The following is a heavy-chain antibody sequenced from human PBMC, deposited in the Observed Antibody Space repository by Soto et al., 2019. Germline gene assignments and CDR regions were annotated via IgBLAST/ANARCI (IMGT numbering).Heavy chain of an antibody. CDR1: GGTFSSYA. Sequence: QVQLVQSGAEVKKPGSSVKVSCKASGGTFSSYAISWVRQAPGQGLEWMGGIIPIFGTANYAQKFQGRVTITADESTSTAYTELSSLRSEDTAVYYCASGGISTSRYYYYYGMDVWGQGTTVTVSS. J-gene: IGHJ6*02. CDR2: IIPIFGTA. D-gene: IGHD2-2*01. V-gene: IGHV1-69*12. CDR3: ASGGISTSRYYYYYGMDV.